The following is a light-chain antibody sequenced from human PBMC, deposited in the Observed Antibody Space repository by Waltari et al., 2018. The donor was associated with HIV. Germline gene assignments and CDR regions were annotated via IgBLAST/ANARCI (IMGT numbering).Light chain of an antibody. V-gene: IGLV3-21*02. CDR3: QVWDASSDHLVI. J-gene: IGLJ2*01. CDR2: DDS. Sequence: SFVLTQPPSVSVAPGQTARLTCGGNNIGDKTVHWYQQKPGQAPLLVGYDDSDRPSGIPERYAGSNSWNTATLTISRVEAGDEADYYCQVWDASSDHLVIFGGGTKLTVL. CDR1: NIGDKT.